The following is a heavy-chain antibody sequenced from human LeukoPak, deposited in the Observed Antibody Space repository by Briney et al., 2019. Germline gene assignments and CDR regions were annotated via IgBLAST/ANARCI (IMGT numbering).Heavy chain of an antibody. CDR2: INGRGDGT. CDR3: ASQGIAAAGKNY. J-gene: IGHJ4*02. V-gene: IGHV3-23*01. CDR1: GFTLINYA. D-gene: IGHD6-13*01. Sequence: PGGSLRLSCEVSGFTLINYAMTWVRQAPGKGLEWVSGINGRGDGTYYADSVKGRFTISRDNAKNSLYLQMNSLRAEDTAVYYCASQGIAAAGKNYWGQGTLVTVSS.